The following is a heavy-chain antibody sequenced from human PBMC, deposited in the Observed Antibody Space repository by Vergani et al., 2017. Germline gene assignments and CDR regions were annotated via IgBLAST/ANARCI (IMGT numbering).Heavy chain of an antibody. CDR3: ARDGNDFWSGSNSNWFDP. CDR2: IYYSGST. V-gene: IGHV4-61*01. J-gene: IGHJ5*02. Sequence: QVQLQVSGPGLVKPSQTLSLTCTVSGGSVSTGSYYWSWIRQPPGKGLEWIGYIYYSGSTNYNPSLKSRVPISVDTSKNQFSLKLSSVTAADTAVYYCARDGNDFWSGSNSNWFDPWGQGTLVTVSS. CDR1: GGSVSTGSYY. D-gene: IGHD3-3*01.